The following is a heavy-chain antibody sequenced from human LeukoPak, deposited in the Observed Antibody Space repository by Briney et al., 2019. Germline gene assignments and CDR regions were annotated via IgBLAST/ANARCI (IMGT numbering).Heavy chain of an antibody. V-gene: IGHV3-66*02. Sequence: TGGSLRLSCAASGFTVSSNYMSWVRQAPGKGLEWVSVIYSGGSTYYADSVKGRFTISGDNSKNTLYLQMNSLRAEDTAVYYCAREASYDSSGYYYQRYLQHWGQGTLVTVSS. CDR2: IYSGGST. CDR3: AREASYDSSGYYYQRYLQH. J-gene: IGHJ1*01. D-gene: IGHD3-22*01. CDR1: GFTVSSNY.